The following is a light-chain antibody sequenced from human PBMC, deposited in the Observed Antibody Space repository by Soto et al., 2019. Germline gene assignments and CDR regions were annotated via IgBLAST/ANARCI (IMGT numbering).Light chain of an antibody. CDR1: QSISGTY. J-gene: IGKJ1*01. CDR3: QQYGDSPQT. V-gene: IGKV3-20*01. Sequence: DTVLTQSPGTLSLPSGERATLSCRASQSISGTYLAWYQQKPGQAPRLLFYGASNRATAIPDRFSGSGFGTDFTLTITRLEPEDFAVYYCQQYGDSPQTFGPGTKVDI. CDR2: GAS.